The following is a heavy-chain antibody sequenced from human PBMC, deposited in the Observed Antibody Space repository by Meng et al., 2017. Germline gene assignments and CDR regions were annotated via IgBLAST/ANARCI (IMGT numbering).Heavy chain of an antibody. CDR3: ARVVGDCASCYKGWFDP. CDR1: GASISSAVF. D-gene: IGHD2-2*02. Sequence: QVQLQESGPRLVRPSQTLSLTCTVSGASISSAVFWIWIRQPPGKDLEWIGYISYSGATHYNSSLKSRLTISVDTAKNQFSLSLSSVTAADTAVYYCARVVGDCASCYKGWFDPWGQGTLVTVSS. CDR2: ISYSGAT. V-gene: IGHV4-30-4*01. J-gene: IGHJ5*02.